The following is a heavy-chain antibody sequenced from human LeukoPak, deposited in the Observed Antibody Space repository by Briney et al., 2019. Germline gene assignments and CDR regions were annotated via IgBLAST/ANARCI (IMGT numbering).Heavy chain of an antibody. D-gene: IGHD6-6*01. V-gene: IGHV1-3*01. CDR1: GYTFTSYA. Sequence: ASVKVSCKASGYTFTSYAMHWVRQAPGQRLEWMGWINAGNGNTKYSRKFQGRVTITRDTSASTAYMELSSLRSEDTAVYYCARGPSSPSPYYYYGMDVWGQGTTVTVSS. J-gene: IGHJ6*02. CDR2: INAGNGNT. CDR3: ARGPSSPSPYYYYGMDV.